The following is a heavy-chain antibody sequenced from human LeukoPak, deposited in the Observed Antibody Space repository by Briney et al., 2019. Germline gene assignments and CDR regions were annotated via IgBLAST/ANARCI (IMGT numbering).Heavy chain of an antibody. CDR1: GFTFSSYG. J-gene: IGHJ4*02. V-gene: IGHV3-30*18. D-gene: IGHD6-13*01. Sequence: GRSLRLSCAASGFTFSSYGMHWVRQAPGKGLEWVAVISYDGSNKHYADSVKGRFTISRDNSKNTLYLQMNSLRAEDTAVYYCAKAGSIAAAGYFDYWGQGTLVTVSS. CDR3: AKAGSIAAAGYFDY. CDR2: ISYDGSNK.